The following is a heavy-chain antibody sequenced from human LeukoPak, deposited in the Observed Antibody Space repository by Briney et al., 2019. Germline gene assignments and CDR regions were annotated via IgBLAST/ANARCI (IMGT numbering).Heavy chain of an antibody. J-gene: IGHJ4*02. CDR1: GFTFGDYA. CDR2: IRSKAYGGTT. CDR3: TRDPTYYYDSSGYFAY. D-gene: IGHD3-22*01. V-gene: IGHV3-49*04. Sequence: PGGSLRLSCTASGFTFGDYAMSWVRQAPGKGLEWVGFIRSKAYGGTTEYAASVKGRFTISRDDSKSIAYLQMNSLKTEDTAVYYCTRDPTYYYDSSGYFAYWGQGTLVTVSS.